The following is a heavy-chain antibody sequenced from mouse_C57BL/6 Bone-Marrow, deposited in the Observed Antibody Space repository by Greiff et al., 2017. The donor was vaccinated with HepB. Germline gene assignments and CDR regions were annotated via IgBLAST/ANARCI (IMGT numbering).Heavy chain of an antibody. D-gene: IGHD4-1*01. J-gene: IGHJ3*01. CDR2: IDPENGDT. CDR3: TTCNWDAVFAY. CDR1: GFNIKDDY. Sequence: VHVKQSGAELVRPGASVKLSCTASGFNIKDDYMHWVKQRPEQGLEWIGWIDPENGDTEYASKFQGKATITADTSSNTAYLQLSSLTSEDTAAYYCTTCNWDAVFAYWGQGTLVTVSA. V-gene: IGHV14-4*01.